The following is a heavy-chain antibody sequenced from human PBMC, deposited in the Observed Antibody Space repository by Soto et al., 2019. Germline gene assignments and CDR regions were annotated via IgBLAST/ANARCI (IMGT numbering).Heavy chain of an antibody. Sequence: QVQLQQSGPGLLKPSQTLSLTCAVSGDSVSSNSAAWNWIRQSPSRGLEWLGRTYYRSKWYSDYAGSVKSRITINADTSKTQFPLHLTSVTPQDTAVYYCARGPPPLAYWGRGTVVTVSS. V-gene: IGHV6-1*01. CDR3: ARGPPPLAY. CDR2: TYYRSKWYS. J-gene: IGHJ4*02. CDR1: GDSVSSNSAA.